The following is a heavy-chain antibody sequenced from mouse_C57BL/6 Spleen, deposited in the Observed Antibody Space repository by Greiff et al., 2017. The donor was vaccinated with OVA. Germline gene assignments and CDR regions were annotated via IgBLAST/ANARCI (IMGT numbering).Heavy chain of an antibody. Sequence: QVTLKVCGPGILQSSQTLSLTCSFSGFSLSTSGMGVSWIRQPSGKGLEWLAHIYWDDDKRYNPSLKSRLTISKDTSRNQVFLKITSVDTADTATYYCARNTDYYGSSYAMDYWGQGTSVTVSS. CDR3: ARNTDYYGSSYAMDY. J-gene: IGHJ4*01. V-gene: IGHV8-12*01. D-gene: IGHD1-1*01. CDR2: IYWDDDK. CDR1: GFSLSTSGMG.